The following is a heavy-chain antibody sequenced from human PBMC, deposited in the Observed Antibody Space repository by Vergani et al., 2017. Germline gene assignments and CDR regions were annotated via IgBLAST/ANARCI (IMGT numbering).Heavy chain of an antibody. CDR3: ARDRSHTTRRYSYDVFDY. J-gene: IGHJ4*02. D-gene: IGHD5-18*01. CDR1: GGSLSSYY. CDR2: IYYSGST. Sequence: QVQLQESGPGLVKPSETLSLTCTVSGGSLSSYYWSWIRQPPGKGLEWIGYIYYSGSTNYNPSLESRVTISVDTSKNQFSLKLSSVTAADTAVYYCARDRSHTTRRYSYDVFDYWGQGTLVTVSS. V-gene: IGHV4-59*01.